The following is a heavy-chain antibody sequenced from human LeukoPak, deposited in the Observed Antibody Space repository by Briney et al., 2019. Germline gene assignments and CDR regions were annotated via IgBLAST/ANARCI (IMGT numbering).Heavy chain of an antibody. CDR2: ISSSSSTI. J-gene: IGHJ5*02. Sequence: PGGSLRLSCAASGFTFSSYSMNWVRQAPGKGLEWVSYISSSSSTIYYADSVKGRFTISRDNAKNSLYLQMNSLRAEDTAVYYCASLRVVAALNWFDPWGQGTLVTVSS. D-gene: IGHD2-15*01. CDR1: GFTFSSYS. CDR3: ASLRVVAALNWFDP. V-gene: IGHV3-48*04.